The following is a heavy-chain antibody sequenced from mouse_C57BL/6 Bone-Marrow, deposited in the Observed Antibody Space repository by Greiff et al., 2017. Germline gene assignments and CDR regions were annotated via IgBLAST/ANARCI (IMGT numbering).Heavy chain of an antibody. CDR2: ISNLAYSI. CDR1: GFTFSDYG. J-gene: IGHJ4*01. V-gene: IGHV5-15*01. D-gene: IGHD1-1*01. Sequence: EVKLMESGGGLVQPGGSLKLSCAASGFTFSDYGMAWVRQAPRKGPEWVAFISNLAYSIYYADTVTGRFTISRENAKNTLYLEMSSLRSEDTAMYYCARVVAGAMDYWGQGTSVTVSS. CDR3: ARVVAGAMDY.